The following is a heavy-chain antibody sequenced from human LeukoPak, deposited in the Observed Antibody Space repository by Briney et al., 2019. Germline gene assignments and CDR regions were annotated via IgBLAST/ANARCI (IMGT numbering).Heavy chain of an antibody. CDR1: GGSISSGDYY. CDR3: ARAVGYSSSWYDDY. J-gene: IGHJ4*02. V-gene: IGHV4-30-4*01. CDR2: ICYSGST. D-gene: IGHD6-13*01. Sequence: PSQTLSLTCTVSGGSISSGDYYWSWIRQPPGKGLEWIGYICYSGSTYYNPSLKSRLTISVDTSKNQLSLKLTSVTAADTAVYYCARAVGYSSSWYDDYWGQGTLVTVSS.